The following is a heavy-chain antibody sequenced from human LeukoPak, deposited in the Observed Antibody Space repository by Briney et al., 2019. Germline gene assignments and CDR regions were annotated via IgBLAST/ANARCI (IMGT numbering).Heavy chain of an antibody. CDR2: IVVASGNT. Sequence: SVNVSCKASGFTFTNSAMQWVRQARGQRLEWIGWIVVASGNTKYAQKFQERVTITRDMSTSTAYMELSSLRAEDTAVYYCAAAPIEMQQRGFDYWGQGTLVTVSS. D-gene: IGHD5-24*01. J-gene: IGHJ4*02. V-gene: IGHV1-58*02. CDR1: GFTFTNSA. CDR3: AAAPIEMQQRGFDY.